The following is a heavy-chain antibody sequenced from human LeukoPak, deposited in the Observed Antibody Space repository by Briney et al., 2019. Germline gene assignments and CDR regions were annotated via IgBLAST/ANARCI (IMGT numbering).Heavy chain of an antibody. D-gene: IGHD6-13*01. V-gene: IGHV3-23*01. J-gene: IGHJ3*02. CDR1: GFTFRFYA. CDR3: AKAYSSSLYGDAFHI. Sequence: GGSLRLSCAGSGFTFRFYAMNWVRLAPGKGLEWVSGISGDASVSRHAASVKGRFNISRDNSKNTLYLQLNGLRVEDTAIYYCAKAYSSSLYGDAFHIWGQGTMVTVSP. CDR2: ISGDASVS.